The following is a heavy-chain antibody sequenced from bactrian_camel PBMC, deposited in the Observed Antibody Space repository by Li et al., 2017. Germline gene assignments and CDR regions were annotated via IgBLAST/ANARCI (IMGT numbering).Heavy chain of an antibody. Sequence: HVQLVESGGGSVQPGGSLRLSCAVPGYSLVTHCMGWFRQAPGKQREGVATIDAEGTASYAESVKGRFTISRDSAKNTVYLQMNNLQPEDTATYYCAEGRGSRGEHCYSLNYWGQGTQVTVST. D-gene: IGHD6*01. CDR2: IDAEGTA. J-gene: IGHJ4*01. V-gene: IGHV3S53*01. CDR3: AEGRGSRGEHCYSLNY. CDR1: GYSLVTHC.